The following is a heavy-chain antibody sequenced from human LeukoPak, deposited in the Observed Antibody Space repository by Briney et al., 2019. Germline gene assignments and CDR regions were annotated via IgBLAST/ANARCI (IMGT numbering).Heavy chain of an antibody. Sequence: ASVKVSCKASGGTFSSYAISWVRQAPGQGLEWMGRIIPILGIANYAQKFQGRVTITADKSTSTAYMELSSLRSEDTAVYYCARGRYHDNDLPNYWGQGTLVTVSS. D-gene: IGHD3-22*01. V-gene: IGHV1-69*04. J-gene: IGHJ4*02. CDR3: ARGRYHDNDLPNY. CDR1: GGTFSSYA. CDR2: IIPILGIA.